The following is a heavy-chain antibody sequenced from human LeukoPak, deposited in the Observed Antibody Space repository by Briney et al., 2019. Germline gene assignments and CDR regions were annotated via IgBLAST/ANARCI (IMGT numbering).Heavy chain of an antibody. D-gene: IGHD6-13*01. J-gene: IGHJ4*02. Sequence: GGSLRLSCGASGFTFSSYSMNWVRQAPGKGLEWVSSISSSSSYIYYADSVKGRFTIYRENAKNSLYLQMNSVRAEDTAVYYCAREEQQLVLPDYWGQGTLVTVSS. CDR2: ISSSSSYI. CDR3: AREEQQLVLPDY. CDR1: GFTFSSYS. V-gene: IGHV3-21*01.